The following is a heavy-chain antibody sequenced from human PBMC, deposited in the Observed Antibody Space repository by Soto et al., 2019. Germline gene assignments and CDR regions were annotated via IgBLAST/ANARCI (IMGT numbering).Heavy chain of an antibody. CDR1: GYSFSSYA. V-gene: IGHV1-18*04. J-gene: IGHJ6*02. CDR2: INVYNGHT. Sequence: GASVKVSCKASGYSFSSYAISWVRQAPGQGLEWMGWINVYNGHTNYAPTVQGRVAMTTDISTRTAFMDLRSLRSDDTAFYYCARHLSFVEGLGGMDVWGQGTTVTVSS. D-gene: IGHD6-6*01. CDR3: ARHLSFVEGLGGMDV.